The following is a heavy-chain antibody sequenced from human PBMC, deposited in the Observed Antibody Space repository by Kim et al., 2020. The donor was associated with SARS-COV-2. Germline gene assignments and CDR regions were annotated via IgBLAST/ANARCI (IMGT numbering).Heavy chain of an antibody. V-gene: IGHV5-10-1*01. CDR2: IDPSDSYT. CDR1: GYSFTSYW. D-gene: IGHD6-6*01. CDR3: ASSVEGQLDY. Sequence: GESLKISCKGSGYSFTSYWISWVRQMPGKGLEWMGRIDPSDSYTNYSPSFQGHVTISADKSISTAYLQWSSLKASDTAMYYCASSVEGQLDYWGQGTLVTVSS. J-gene: IGHJ4*02.